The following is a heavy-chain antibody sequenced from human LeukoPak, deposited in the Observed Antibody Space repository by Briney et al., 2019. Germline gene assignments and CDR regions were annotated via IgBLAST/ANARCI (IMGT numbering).Heavy chain of an antibody. CDR2: IIPIFGTA. Sequence: VASVKVSCKASGGTFSSYAISWVRQAPGQGLEWMGRIIPIFGTANYAQKFQGRVTITTDESTSTAYMELSSLRSEDTAMYYCARGTVTTRKYYFDYWGQGTLVTVSS. CDR1: GGTFSSYA. D-gene: IGHD4-17*01. V-gene: IGHV1-69*05. CDR3: ARGTVTTRKYYFDY. J-gene: IGHJ4*02.